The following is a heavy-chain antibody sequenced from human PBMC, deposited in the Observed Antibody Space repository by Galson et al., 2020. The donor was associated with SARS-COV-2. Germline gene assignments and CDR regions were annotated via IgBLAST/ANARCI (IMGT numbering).Heavy chain of an antibody. Sequence: GESLKISCAASGFTFSSYCMHWVRQAPGKGLEWVAVIWYDGSNKYYADSVKGRFTISRDNSKNTLYLQMNSLRAEDTAVYYCAKDSGYSSSWFEPDDYFDYWGQGTMVTVSS. CDR3: AKDSGYSSSWFEPDDYFDY. J-gene: IGHJ4*02. D-gene: IGHD6-13*01. V-gene: IGHV3-30*02. CDR1: GFTFSSYC. CDR2: IWYDGSNK.